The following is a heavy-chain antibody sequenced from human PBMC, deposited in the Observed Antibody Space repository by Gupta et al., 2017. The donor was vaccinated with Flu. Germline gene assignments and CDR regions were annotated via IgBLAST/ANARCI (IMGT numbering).Heavy chain of an antibody. CDR2: LYWDDDK. D-gene: IGHD4-11*01. V-gene: IGHV2-5*02. Sequence: QITFKESGPTLVKPTQTLTLTCTFSRFSLSTSGVGVGWIRQPPGKALEWLALLYWDDDKRYSPSLKSRLTITKDTSKNQVVLTMTNMDPVDTATYYCAHLTTLKNWFDPWGQGTLVTGSS. J-gene: IGHJ5*02. CDR1: RFSLSTSGVG. CDR3: AHLTTLKNWFDP.